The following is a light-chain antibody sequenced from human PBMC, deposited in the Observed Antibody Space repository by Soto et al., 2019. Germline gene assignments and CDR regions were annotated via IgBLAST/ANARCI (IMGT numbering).Light chain of an antibody. Sequence: QSALTQPRSVSESPGQSVTISCSGTSSGVGGVKYVSWYQQHPGKGPKLMIYDVTKRPSGVPDRFSGSKSDNTASLTISGLQAEDEADYYCLSYAGDYTSVVFGGGTKLTVL. J-gene: IGLJ2*01. V-gene: IGLV2-11*01. CDR3: LSYAGDYTSVV. CDR2: DVT. CDR1: SSGVGGVKY.